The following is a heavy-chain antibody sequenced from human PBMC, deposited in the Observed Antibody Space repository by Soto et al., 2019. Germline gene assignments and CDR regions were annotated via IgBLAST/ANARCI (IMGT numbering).Heavy chain of an antibody. Sequence: GGSLRLSCAASGFTFSSYAMHWVRQAPGKGLEWVAVISYDGSNKYYADSVKGRFTISRDNSKNTLYLQMNSLRAEDTAVYYCLRVPSSSGRAQFDYRAQGTPVTGSS. CDR3: LRVPSSSGRAQFDY. V-gene: IGHV3-30-3*01. D-gene: IGHD2-15*01. CDR2: ISYDGSNK. J-gene: IGHJ4*02. CDR1: GFTFSSYA.